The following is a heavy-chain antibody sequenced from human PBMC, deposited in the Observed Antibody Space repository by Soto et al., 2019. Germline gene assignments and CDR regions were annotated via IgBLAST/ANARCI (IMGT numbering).Heavy chain of an antibody. CDR2: ISWNSGAK. CDR1: GFAFGDSA. CDR3: AKAPYAGYFYYFDS. J-gene: IGHJ4*02. Sequence: QPGGSLRLSCAGSGFAFGDSAMHWVRQAPGKGLEWVAGISWNSGAKGYADSVKGRFTISRDNAKKSLYLQMNTLRPGDTALYYCAKAPYAGYFYYFDSWGQGTLVTVSS. V-gene: IGHV3-9*01. D-gene: IGHD5-12*01.